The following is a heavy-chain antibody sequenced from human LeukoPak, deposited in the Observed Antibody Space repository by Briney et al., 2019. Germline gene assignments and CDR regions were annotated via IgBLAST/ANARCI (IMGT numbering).Heavy chain of an antibody. Sequence: PGGSLRLSCAASGFTFSSYAMRWVRQAPGKGLDWVSGISGSGGSTYYADSVKGRFTISRDNSKNTLYLQMSSLRAEDTTVYYCARRNIAAAALDYWGQGTLVTVSS. J-gene: IGHJ4*02. CDR3: ARRNIAAAALDY. CDR2: ISGSGGST. D-gene: IGHD6-13*01. CDR1: GFTFSSYA. V-gene: IGHV3-23*01.